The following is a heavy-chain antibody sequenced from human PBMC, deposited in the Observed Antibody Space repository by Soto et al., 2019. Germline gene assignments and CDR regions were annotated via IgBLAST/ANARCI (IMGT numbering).Heavy chain of an antibody. CDR1: GYTFTSYD. CDR3: ASDSSGSYYFDY. CDR2: MNPNSGNT. V-gene: IGHV1-8*01. D-gene: IGHD3-22*01. Sequence: ASVTVSCKASGYTFTSYDINWVRQATGQGLEWMGWMNPNSGNTGYAQKFQGRVTMTRNTSISTAYMELSSLRSADTAVYYCASDSSGSYYFDYWGQGTLVTVSS. J-gene: IGHJ4*02.